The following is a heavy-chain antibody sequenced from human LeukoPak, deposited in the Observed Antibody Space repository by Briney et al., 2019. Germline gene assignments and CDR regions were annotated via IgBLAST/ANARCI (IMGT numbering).Heavy chain of an antibody. CDR3: ARGRGRFLEWLPARDYYYYGMDV. D-gene: IGHD3-3*01. J-gene: IGHJ6*02. V-gene: IGHV1-8*01. CDR2: MNPNSGNT. CDR1: GYTFTSYD. Sequence: ASVKVSCKASGYTFTSYDINWVRQATGQGLEWMGLMNPNSGNTGYAQKFQGRVTMTRNTSISTAYMELSSLRSEDTAVYYCARGRGRFLEWLPARDYYYYGMDVWGQGTTVTVSS.